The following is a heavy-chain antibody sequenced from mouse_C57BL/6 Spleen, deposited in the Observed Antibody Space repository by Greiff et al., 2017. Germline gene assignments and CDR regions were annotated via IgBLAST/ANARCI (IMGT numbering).Heavy chain of an antibody. CDR2: IYPGDGDT. J-gene: IGHJ2*01. CDR3: ARSNSNLYYFDY. CDR1: GYAFSSYW. D-gene: IGHD2-5*01. V-gene: IGHV1-80*01. Sequence: QVQLKQSGAELVKPGASVKISCKASGYAFSSYWMNWVKQRPGKGLEWIGQIYPGDGDTNYNGKFKGKATLTADKSSSTAYMQLSSLTSEDSAVYFCARSNSNLYYFDYWGQGTTLTVSS.